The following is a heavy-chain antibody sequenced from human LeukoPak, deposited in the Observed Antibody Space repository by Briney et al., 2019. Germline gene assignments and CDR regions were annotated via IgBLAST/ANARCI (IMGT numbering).Heavy chain of an antibody. Sequence: GGSLRLSCAASAFTFSNYWMSWVRQAPGKGLEWVANIKEDGSEINYVDSVKGRFTISRDNAKNSLYLQMNSLRAEDTAVYYCARDSPDHDFWSGYYDFDYWGEGTLVTVSS. CDR1: AFTFSNYW. CDR2: IKEDGSEI. D-gene: IGHD3-3*01. CDR3: ARDSPDHDFWSGYYDFDY. J-gene: IGHJ4*02. V-gene: IGHV3-7*01.